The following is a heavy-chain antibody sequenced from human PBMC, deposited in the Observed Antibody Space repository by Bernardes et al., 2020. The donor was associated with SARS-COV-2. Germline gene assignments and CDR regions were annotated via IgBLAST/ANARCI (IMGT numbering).Heavy chain of an antibody. D-gene: IGHD2-15*01. J-gene: IGHJ4*02. CDR3: ARDFGGNYDY. V-gene: IGHV3-74*01. CDR2: INEDGRII. CDR1: GFSVSAYW. Sequence: GSLRLSCAASGFSVSAYWMHWVRHVPGEGLVWVSRINEDGRIINYADSVKGRFTIYRDIADNTLYLQMNSLRIEDTAIYYCARDFGGNYDYWGQGTLVTVSS.